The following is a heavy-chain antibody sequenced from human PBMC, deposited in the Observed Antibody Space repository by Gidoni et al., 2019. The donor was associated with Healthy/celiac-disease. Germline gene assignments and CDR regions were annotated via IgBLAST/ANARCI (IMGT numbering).Heavy chain of an antibody. CDR2: ISYDGSNK. V-gene: IGHV3-30*03. J-gene: IGHJ4*02. Sequence: QVQLVESGGGVVQPGRSLRLSWAASGFTFSCYGMHWVRQAPGKGLEWVAVISYDGSNKYYADSVKGRFTISRDNSKNTLYLQMNSLRAEDTAVYYCARDLTMVRGVMGYWGQGTLVTVSS. D-gene: IGHD3-10*01. CDR1: GFTFSCYG. CDR3: ARDLTMVRGVMGY.